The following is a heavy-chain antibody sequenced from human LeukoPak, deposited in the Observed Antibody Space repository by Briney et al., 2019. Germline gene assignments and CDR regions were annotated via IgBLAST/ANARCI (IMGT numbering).Heavy chain of an antibody. V-gene: IGHV3-53*01. Sequence: GGSLRLSCAASGFTVSSNYMSWVRQAPGKGLEWVSVIYSGGSTYYADSVKGRFTISRDNSKNTLYLQMNCLRAEDTAVYYCARSRGGSYSFGEYWGQRTLVTVSS. CDR1: GFTVSSNY. D-gene: IGHD1-26*01. CDR3: ARSRGGSYSFGEY. J-gene: IGHJ4*02. CDR2: IYSGGST.